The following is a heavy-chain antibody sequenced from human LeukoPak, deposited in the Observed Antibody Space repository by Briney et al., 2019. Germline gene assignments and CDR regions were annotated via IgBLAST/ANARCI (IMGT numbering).Heavy chain of an antibody. D-gene: IGHD5-12*01. CDR2: IYPSGGTT. CDR1: GFTFSTYS. V-gene: IGHV3-23*01. J-gene: IGHJ4*02. Sequence: GGSLRLSCAASGFTFSTYSMSWVRQAPRKGLEWVSVIYPSGGTTYYADSVKGRFTISRDNSKNTLYLQMHSLTAEDTALYYCAKDQRPDSGYDIDSWGQGTLVTVSS. CDR3: AKDQRPDSGYDIDS.